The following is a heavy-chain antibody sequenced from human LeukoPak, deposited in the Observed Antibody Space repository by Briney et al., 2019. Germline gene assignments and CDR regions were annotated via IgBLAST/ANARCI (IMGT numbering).Heavy chain of an antibody. CDR1: GGSLSSYY. CDR2: IYYSGST. J-gene: IGHJ3*02. V-gene: IGHV4-59*08. D-gene: IGHD3-22*01. CDR3: ARHQVDSSGYCDLGAFDI. Sequence: PSETLSLTCTVSGGSLSSYYWSWIRQPPGKGLEWIGYIYYSGSTNYNPSLKSRVTISVDTSKNQFSLKLSSVTAADTAVYYCARHQVDSSGYCDLGAFDIWGQGTMVTVSS.